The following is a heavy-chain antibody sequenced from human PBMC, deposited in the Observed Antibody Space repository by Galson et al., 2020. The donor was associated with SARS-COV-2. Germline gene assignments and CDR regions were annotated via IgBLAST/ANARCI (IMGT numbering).Heavy chain of an antibody. Sequence: SETLSLTCTVSGGSISSSSYYWGWIRQPPGKGLEWIGSIYYSGSTYYNPSLKRRVTISVDTSKNQFSLKLSSVTAADTAVYYCARQVYDFWSGLLLDYWGQGTLVTVSS. V-gene: IGHV4-39*01. D-gene: IGHD3-3*01. CDR2: IYYSGST. J-gene: IGHJ4*02. CDR1: GGSISSSSYY. CDR3: ARQVYDFWSGLLLDY.